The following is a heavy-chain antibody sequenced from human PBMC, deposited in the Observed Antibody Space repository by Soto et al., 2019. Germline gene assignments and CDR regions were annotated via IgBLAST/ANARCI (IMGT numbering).Heavy chain of an antibody. D-gene: IGHD2-15*01. CDR3: SRDRFEYCSGGSCSTGYYYYGMDV. J-gene: IGHJ6*02. V-gene: IGHV4-59*12. CDR2: IYYSGST. Sequence: PSETLSLTCTVSGGSISNYYWSWIRQPPGKGLEWIGYIYYSGSTYYNPSLKSRVTVSVDTSKNQFSLKLTSVTAADTAVYYCSRDRFEYCSGGSCSTGYYYYGMDVWGQGTTVTVSS. CDR1: GGSISNYY.